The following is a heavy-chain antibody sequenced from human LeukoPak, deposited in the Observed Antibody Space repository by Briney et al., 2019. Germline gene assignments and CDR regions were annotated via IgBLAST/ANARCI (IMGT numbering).Heavy chain of an antibody. J-gene: IGHJ4*02. CDR2: ISYDGSNK. Sequence: WGSLRLSCAASGCTFSSYGRHWVRQAPGKGLEWVAVISYDGSNKYYADSVKGLFTISRDNSKNTLYLQMNGLRAEDAAEYYCAKDLGIGWGYRYGPDYWGQGTLVTVSS. CDR1: GCTFSSYG. D-gene: IGHD5-18*01. CDR3: AKDLGIGWGYRYGPDY. V-gene: IGHV3-30*18.